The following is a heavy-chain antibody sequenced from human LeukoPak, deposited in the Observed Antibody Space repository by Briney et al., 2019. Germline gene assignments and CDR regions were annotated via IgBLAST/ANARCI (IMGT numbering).Heavy chain of an antibody. CDR2: IKEDGSEM. Sequence: GGSLRLSCAASGFTFTDHWMSWVRQTPGKGLEWVANIKEDGSEMFYVDFVKGRFTISRDDAINSVYLQMNNLTAEYTAVYYCARDSRPRGGSCFDHWGQGALVIVSS. D-gene: IGHD2-15*01. CDR3: ARDSRPRGGSCFDH. V-gene: IGHV3-7*01. J-gene: IGHJ4*02. CDR1: GFTFTDHW.